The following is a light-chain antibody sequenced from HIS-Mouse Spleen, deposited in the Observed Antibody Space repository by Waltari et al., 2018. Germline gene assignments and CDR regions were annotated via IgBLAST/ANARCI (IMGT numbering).Light chain of an antibody. CDR1: QGISSY. CDR3: HPSSRYPYT. J-gene: IGKJ2*01. CDR2: AAS. Sequence: AIRMTQSPSSFSASTGDRVTITCRASQGISSYLAWYQQKPGKAPKLLIYAASPLQSVVPSRFSGSGSGTDFTLTISCLQSSYFSTYYSHPSSRYPYTFGQGTKLEIK. V-gene: IGKV1-8*01.